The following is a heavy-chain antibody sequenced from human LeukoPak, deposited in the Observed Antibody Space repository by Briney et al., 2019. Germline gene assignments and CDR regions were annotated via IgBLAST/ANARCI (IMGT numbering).Heavy chain of an antibody. D-gene: IGHD3-22*01. CDR3: ARHPLYYYDSSGYYYGFDP. CDR1: GYRFTSYW. Sequence: GESLKISFQGSGYRFTSYWIGWVRPMPGKGLEWMGIIYPGDSDTRYSPSFQGQVTISADKSISTAYLQWSSLKASDTAMYYCARHPLYYYDSSGYYYGFDPWGQGTLVTVSS. CDR2: IYPGDSDT. J-gene: IGHJ5*02. V-gene: IGHV5-51*01.